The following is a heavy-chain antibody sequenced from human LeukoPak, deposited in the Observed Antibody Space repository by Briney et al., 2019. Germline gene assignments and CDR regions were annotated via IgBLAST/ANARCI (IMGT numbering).Heavy chain of an antibody. Sequence: SETLSLTCSISGDRVSSNSAAWNWIRQSPSKGLEWLGRTYYRSKWYNTYGVPVKSRITINPDTSKNQFSLQLSSVTPEDTAVYYCARDTAGAEAVYYFDYWGQGTLVTVSS. CDR3: ARDTAGAEAVYYFDY. CDR2: TYYRSKWYN. J-gene: IGHJ4*02. D-gene: IGHD6-13*01. V-gene: IGHV6-1*01. CDR1: GDRVSSNSAA.